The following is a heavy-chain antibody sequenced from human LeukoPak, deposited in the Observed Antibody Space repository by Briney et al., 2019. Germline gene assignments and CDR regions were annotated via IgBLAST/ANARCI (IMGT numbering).Heavy chain of an antibody. CDR1: GFTLSSYA. Sequence: PGGSLRLSCAASGFTLSSYAMHWVRQAPGKGLEWVAVISYDGSNKYYADSVKGRFTISRDNSKNTLYLQMNSLRAEDTAVYYCARDSCSSTSCHFDYWGQGTLVTVSS. CDR2: ISYDGSNK. V-gene: IGHV3-30-3*01. CDR3: ARDSCSSTSCHFDY. D-gene: IGHD2-2*01. J-gene: IGHJ4*02.